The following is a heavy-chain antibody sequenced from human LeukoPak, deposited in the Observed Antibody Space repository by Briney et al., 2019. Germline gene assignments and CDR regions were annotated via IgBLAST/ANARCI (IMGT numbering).Heavy chain of an antibody. Sequence: PGGSLRLSCAASGFTFSSYGMHWVRQAPGKGLEWVAVISYDGSNKYYADSVKGRFTISRDNSKNTLYLQMNSLRAEDTAVYYCARDHNNRDTGNFDYWGQGTLVTVSS. D-gene: IGHD7-27*01. CDR3: ARDHNNRDTGNFDY. CDR2: ISYDGSNK. J-gene: IGHJ4*02. V-gene: IGHV3-30*03. CDR1: GFTFSSYG.